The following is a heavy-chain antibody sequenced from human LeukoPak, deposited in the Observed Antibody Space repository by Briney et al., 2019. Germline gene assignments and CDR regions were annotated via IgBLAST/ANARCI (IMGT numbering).Heavy chain of an antibody. CDR1: GFTFDDYA. CDR2: ISWNSGSI. J-gene: IGHJ4*02. CDR3: AKILGDYYDSRYYFDY. D-gene: IGHD3-22*01. Sequence: GGSLRLSCAASGFTFDDYAMHWVRQAPGKGLEWVSGISWNSGSIGYADSVKGRFTISRDNAKNTLYLQMNSLRAEDTAVYYCAKILGDYYDSRYYFDYWGQGTLVTVSS. V-gene: IGHV3-9*01.